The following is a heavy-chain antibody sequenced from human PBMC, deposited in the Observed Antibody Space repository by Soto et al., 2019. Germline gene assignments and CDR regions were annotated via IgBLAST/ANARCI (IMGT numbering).Heavy chain of an antibody. D-gene: IGHD5-12*01. V-gene: IGHV5-51*01. J-gene: IGHJ4*02. CDR1: GYSFTNYW. CDR3: ARIPRGRDGYNYFDS. Sequence: XESLTISCKGSGYSFTNYWTVLVRQMPGKGLEWMGIIYPDDSDTRYSPSFQGQVTISADKSISTAYLQWSSLKASDTAMYYCARIPRGRDGYNYFDSWGQGTLVTVSS. CDR2: IYPDDSDT.